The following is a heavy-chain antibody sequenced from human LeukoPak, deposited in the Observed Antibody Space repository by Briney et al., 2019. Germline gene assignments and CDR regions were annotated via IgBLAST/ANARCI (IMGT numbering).Heavy chain of an antibody. J-gene: IGHJ4*02. V-gene: IGHV3-53*01. CDR2: IYSGGST. CDR3: ARIRRDGYNTYYFDY. Sequence: RQAPGXXLEWVSVIYSGGSTYYADSVKGRFTISRDNSKNTLYLQMNSLRAEDTAVYFCARIRRDGYNTYYFDYWGQGTLVTVSS. D-gene: IGHD5-24*01.